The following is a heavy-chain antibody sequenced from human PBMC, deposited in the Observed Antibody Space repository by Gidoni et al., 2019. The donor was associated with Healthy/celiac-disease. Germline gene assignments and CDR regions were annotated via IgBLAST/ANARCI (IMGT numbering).Heavy chain of an antibody. J-gene: IGHJ4*02. CDR1: GFTFSSYS. D-gene: IGHD3-9*01. Sequence: EVQLVESGGGLVKPGVSLRLSCAASGFTFSSYSMNGVRQAPGQVLEWVSSISSSSSYIYYADSVKGRFTISRDNAKNSLYLQMNSLRAEDTAVYYCARDFPADILTGYYNPYFDYWGQGTLVTVSS. CDR3: ARDFPADILTGYYNPYFDY. CDR2: ISSSSSYI. V-gene: IGHV3-21*01.